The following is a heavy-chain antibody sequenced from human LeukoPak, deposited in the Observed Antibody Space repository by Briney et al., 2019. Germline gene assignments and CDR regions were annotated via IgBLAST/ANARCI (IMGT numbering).Heavy chain of an antibody. CDR1: GFTFSSYG. J-gene: IGHJ4*02. V-gene: IGHV3-33*06. CDR2: IWYDGSNK. D-gene: IGHD4-17*01. Sequence: EPGRSLRLSCAASGFTFSSYGMHWVRQAPGKGLEWVAVIWYDGSNKYYADSVKGRFTISRDNSKNTLYLQMNSLRAEDTAVYYCAKGPRGLRPINWGRGTLVTVSS. CDR3: AKGPRGLRPIN.